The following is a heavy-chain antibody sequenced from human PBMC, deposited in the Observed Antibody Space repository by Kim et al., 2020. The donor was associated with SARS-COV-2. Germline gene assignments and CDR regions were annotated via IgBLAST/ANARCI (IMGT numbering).Heavy chain of an antibody. CDR3: ATGSGVATLFAWFDP. CDR1: GGSFSSYY. D-gene: IGHD5-12*01. Sequence: SETLSLTCVVYGGSFSSYYWNWIRQPPGKGLEWIGQINHIGSTNYNPSLKSRVTISVDTSKSQFSLKLKSVTAADTAAYYCATGSGVATLFAWFDPWGQGTLVTVSS. CDR2: INHIGST. J-gene: IGHJ5*02. V-gene: IGHV4-34*01.